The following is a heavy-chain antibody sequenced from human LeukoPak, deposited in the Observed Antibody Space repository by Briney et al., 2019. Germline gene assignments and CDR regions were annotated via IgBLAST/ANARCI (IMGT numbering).Heavy chain of an antibody. CDR3: ARAPGGWAPRVRDYYYYGMDV. J-gene: IGHJ6*02. CDR1: GGTFSSYA. CDR2: IIPIFGTA. D-gene: IGHD1-1*01. V-gene: IGHV1-69*13. Sequence: SVKVSCTASGGTFSSYAISWVRQAPGQGLEWMGGIIPIFGTANYAQKFQGRVTITADESTSTAYMELSSLRSEDTAVYYCARAPGGWAPRVRDYYYYGMDVWGQGTTVTVSS.